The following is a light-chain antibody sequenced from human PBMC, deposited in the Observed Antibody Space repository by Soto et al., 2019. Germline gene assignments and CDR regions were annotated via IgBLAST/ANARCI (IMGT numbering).Light chain of an antibody. V-gene: IGKV3-20*01. CDR2: DAS. J-gene: IGKJ4*01. CDR1: QSVRSNY. CDR3: QQYGSSPHT. Sequence: EIVLTQSPDTLSLSPGERATLSCRASQSVRSNYLAWYQQKPGQAPRSLIYDASSRATGIQDRFSGSGSGTDFTLTMSRREPEDFAVDYCQQYGSSPHTFGGGTKVEIK.